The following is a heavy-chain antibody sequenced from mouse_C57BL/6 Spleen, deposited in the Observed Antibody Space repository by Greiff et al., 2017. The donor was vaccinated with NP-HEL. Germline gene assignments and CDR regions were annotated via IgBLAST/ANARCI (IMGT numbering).Heavy chain of an antibody. CDR2: IRNKANNHAT. J-gene: IGHJ3*01. V-gene: IGHV6-6*01. CDR3: TSLRQPGFAY. D-gene: IGHD3-2*01. CDR1: GFTFSDAW. Sequence: EVNVVESGGGLVQPGGSMKLSCAASGFTFSDAWMDWVRQSPEKGLEWVAEIRNKANNHATYYAESVKGRFTISRDDSKSSVYLQMNSLRAEDTGIYYCTSLRQPGFAYWGQGTLVTVSA.